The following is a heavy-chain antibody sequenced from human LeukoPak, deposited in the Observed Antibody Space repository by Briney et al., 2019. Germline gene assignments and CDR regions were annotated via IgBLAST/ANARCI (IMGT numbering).Heavy chain of an antibody. V-gene: IGHV1-69*04. J-gene: IGHJ4*02. CDR2: IIPILGIA. Sequence: ASVKVSCKASGGTFSSYAISWVRQAPGQGLEWMGRIIPILGIANYAQKFQGRVTITADKSTSTAYMELSSLRSEDTAVYYCARVEYYYDSSGYYHGDYWGQGTLVTVSS. CDR1: GGTFSSYA. CDR3: ARVEYYYDSSGYYHGDY. D-gene: IGHD3-22*01.